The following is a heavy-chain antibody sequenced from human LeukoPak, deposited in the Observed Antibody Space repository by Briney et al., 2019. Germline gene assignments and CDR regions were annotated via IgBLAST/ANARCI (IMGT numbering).Heavy chain of an antibody. CDR1: GYSISSGYY. D-gene: IGHD2-2*01. CDR3: ARHVTYIVVVPAAPEYYFDY. Sequence: SETLSLTCAVSGYSISSGYYWGWIRQPPGKGLEWIGSIYHSGSTYYNPSLKSRVTISVDTSKNQFSLELSSVTAADTAVYYCARHVTYIVVVPAAPEYYFDYWGQGTLVTVSS. CDR2: IYHSGST. J-gene: IGHJ4*02. V-gene: IGHV4-38-2*01.